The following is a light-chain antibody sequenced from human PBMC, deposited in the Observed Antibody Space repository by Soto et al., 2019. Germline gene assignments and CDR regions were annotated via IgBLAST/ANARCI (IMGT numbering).Light chain of an antibody. J-gene: IGLJ2*01. V-gene: IGLV2-23*01. Sequence: QSVLTQPASVSGSPGQSITISCTGTSSDVGSYNLVSWYQQHPGKAPKLMIYEGTKRPSGVSNRFSGSKSGNTASLTISGLQAEYEADYYCCSYAGSRTHVVFGGGTKLTVL. CDR3: CSYAGSRTHVV. CDR2: EGT. CDR1: SSDVGSYNL.